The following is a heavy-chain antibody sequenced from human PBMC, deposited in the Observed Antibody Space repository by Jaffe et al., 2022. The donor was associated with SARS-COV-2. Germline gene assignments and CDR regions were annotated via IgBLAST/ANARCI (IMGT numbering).Heavy chain of an antibody. CDR2: ISSDGSST. D-gene: IGHD6-13*01. CDR3: VRDSPLSAAAGKRAFDY. Sequence: EVHLVESGGDLVQPGGSLRLSCAASGFTFSTYWMHWVRQVPGKGLVWVSRISSDGSSTYYADSVRGRFTISRDNAKNTLDLQMNSLRAEDTAVYYCVRDSPLSAAAGKRAFDYWGQGTLVTVSS. V-gene: IGHV3-74*01. CDR1: GFTFSTYW. J-gene: IGHJ4*02.